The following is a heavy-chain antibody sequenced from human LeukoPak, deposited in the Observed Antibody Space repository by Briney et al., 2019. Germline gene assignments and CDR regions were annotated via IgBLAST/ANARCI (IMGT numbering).Heavy chain of an antibody. CDR1: GGSISNSNYY. CDR2: IYYSGTT. Sequence: SETLSLTCTVSGGSISNSNYYWGWIRQPPGKGLEWIGSIYYSGTTYYSPSLKSRVTISVDTSKNQFSLRLSSVTAADTAVYYCARRGGTYGQSDYWGQGTLVTVSS. V-gene: IGHV4-39*01. J-gene: IGHJ4*02. CDR3: ARRGGTYGQSDY. D-gene: IGHD3-10*01.